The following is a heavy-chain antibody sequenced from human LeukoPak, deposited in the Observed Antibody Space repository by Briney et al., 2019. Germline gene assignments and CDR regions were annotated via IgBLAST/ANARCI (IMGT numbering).Heavy chain of an antibody. V-gene: IGHV4-61*02. J-gene: IGHJ4*02. CDR3: ASERNVPVTTGGYYIDH. CDR2: IQTGGTT. Sequence: SEILSLTCSVSGGSISSDVYYWTWVRQPAGKGLEFLGRIQTGGTTYYNPSLKSRVMMSLDTSKNQFSLTLTSMTAADTAMYYCASERNVPVTTGGYYIDHWGQGTRVIVSS. D-gene: IGHD4-17*01. CDR1: GGSISSDVYY.